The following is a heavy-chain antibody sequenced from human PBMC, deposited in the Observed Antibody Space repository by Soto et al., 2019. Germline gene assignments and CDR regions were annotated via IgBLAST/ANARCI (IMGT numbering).Heavy chain of an antibody. V-gene: IGHV1-8*01. D-gene: IGHD1-26*01. J-gene: IGHJ4*02. CDR2: MEPSTGRT. CDR3: ARGVSAGVDY. CDR1: GYSFTSLD. Sequence: ASVKVSGKASGYSFTSLDINWVRQTAGQGLEWMGWMEPSTGRTGYAQKFQGRVTMTRDTSINTAYMELTTLTSDDTAFYYCARGVSAGVDYWGQGTLVTVSS.